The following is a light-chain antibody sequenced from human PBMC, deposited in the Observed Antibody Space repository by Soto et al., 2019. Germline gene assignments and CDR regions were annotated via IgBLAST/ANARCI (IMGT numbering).Light chain of an antibody. CDR3: AAWDDSLSGGV. CDR2: SYN. V-gene: IGLV1-47*02. Sequence: QSVLTQPPSASGTPGQRVTISCSGSSSNIGSNYVYWYQQLPGTAPKLLIYSYNQRPSGVPDRFSGSKSGTSASLAISGLRSEDEADYYCAAWDDSLSGGVFGGGTQLTVL. CDR1: SSNIGSNY. J-gene: IGLJ2*01.